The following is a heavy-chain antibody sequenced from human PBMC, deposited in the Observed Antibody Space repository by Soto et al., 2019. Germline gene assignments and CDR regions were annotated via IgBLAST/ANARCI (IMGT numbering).Heavy chain of an antibody. D-gene: IGHD2-21*02. CDR1: GGSISSSSYY. CDR3: ARLMNRDYYYYYYMDV. J-gene: IGHJ6*03. CDR2: IFYSGST. V-gene: IGHV4-39*01. Sequence: QLQLQESGPGLVKPSETLSLTCTVSGGSISSSSYYWGWIRQPPGKGLEWIGNIFYSGSTYYNPSLKRRVTISVDTSKHQFSLKLSSVTAADTAVYYCARLMNRDYYYYYYMDVWGKGTTVTVS.